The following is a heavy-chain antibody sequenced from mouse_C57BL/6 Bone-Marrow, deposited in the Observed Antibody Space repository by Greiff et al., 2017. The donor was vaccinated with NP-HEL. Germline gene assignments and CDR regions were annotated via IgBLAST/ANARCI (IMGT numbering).Heavy chain of an antibody. CDR3: ARRRWSWYFDV. V-gene: IGHV1-81*01. D-gene: IGHD2-3*01. J-gene: IGHJ1*03. Sequence: VQLVESGAELARPGASVKLSCKASGYTFTSYGISWVKQRTGQGLEWIGEIYPRSGNTYYNEKFKGKATLTADKSSSTAYMELRSLTSEDSAVYFCARRRWSWYFDVWGTGTTVTVSS. CDR2: IYPRSGNT. CDR1: GYTFTSYG.